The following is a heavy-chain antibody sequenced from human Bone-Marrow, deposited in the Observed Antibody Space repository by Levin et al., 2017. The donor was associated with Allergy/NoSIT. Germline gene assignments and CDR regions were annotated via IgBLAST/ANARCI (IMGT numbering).Heavy chain of an antibody. J-gene: IGHJ6*02. CDR3: AKRQPCRNGVCHSLDV. CDR2: ISDTGGYT. V-gene: IGHV3-23*01. CDR1: GFTFRNYD. Sequence: PGESLKISCAGSGFTFRNYDMFWVRQAPGKGLEWVSAISDTGGYTFYADSVKGRFTISRDNSKNTLYLQMNSLRAEDTAVFYCAKRQPCRNGVCHSLDVWGQGTMVTVSS. D-gene: IGHD2-8*01.